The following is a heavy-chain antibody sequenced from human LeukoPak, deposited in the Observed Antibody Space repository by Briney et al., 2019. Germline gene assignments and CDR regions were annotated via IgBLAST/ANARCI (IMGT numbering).Heavy chain of an antibody. V-gene: IGHV5-51*01. Sequence: GESLKISCKGSGYSFISYWIGWVRQMPGKGLEWMGIIYPGDSDTRYSPSFQGQVTISADKSVSSAYLQWNSLKASDTAMYYCARPNITSYYDSRGYDAFDVWGQGTMVTVSS. J-gene: IGHJ3*01. CDR2: IYPGDSDT. CDR3: ARPNITSYYDSRGYDAFDV. D-gene: IGHD3-22*01. CDR1: GYSFISYW.